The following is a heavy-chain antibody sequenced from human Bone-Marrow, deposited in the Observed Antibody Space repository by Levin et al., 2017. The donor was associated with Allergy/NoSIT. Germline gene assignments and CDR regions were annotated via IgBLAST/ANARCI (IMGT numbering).Heavy chain of an antibody. CDR2: ISSSSSTI. CDR3: ARESSYCSSTSCRDPINWFDP. V-gene: IGHV3-48*01. J-gene: IGHJ5*02. D-gene: IGHD2-2*01. CDR1: GFTFSSYS. Sequence: GGSLRLSCAASGFTFSSYSMNWVRQAPGKGLEWVSYISSSSSTIYYADSVKGRFTISRDNAKNSLYLQMNSLRAEDTAVYYCARESSYCSSTSCRDPINWFDPWGQGTLVTVSS.